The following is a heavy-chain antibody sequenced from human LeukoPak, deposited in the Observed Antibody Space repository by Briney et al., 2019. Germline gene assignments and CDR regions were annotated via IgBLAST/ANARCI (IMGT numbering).Heavy chain of an antibody. V-gene: IGHV3-7*03. CDR3: ARPLGRVKENAFDI. CDR2: IKQDGSEK. D-gene: IGHD2-21*01. CDR1: GFTFSNYW. Sequence: GGSLRLSCAASGFTFSNYWMNWVRQAPGKGLEWVANIKQDGSEKYYVDSVEGRFSISRDNAKNSLCLQMNSLRVEDTAVYYCARPLGRVKENAFDIWGQGTMVTVSS. J-gene: IGHJ3*02.